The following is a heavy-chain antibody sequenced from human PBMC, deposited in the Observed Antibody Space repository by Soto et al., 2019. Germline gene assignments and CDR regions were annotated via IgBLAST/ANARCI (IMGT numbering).Heavy chain of an antibody. CDR2: ISGSGGST. D-gene: IGHD2-2*01. CDR3: AKTVVPAAMLGYYYYMDV. CDR1: GFTFSSYA. J-gene: IGHJ6*03. V-gene: IGHV3-23*01. Sequence: GGSLRLSCAASGFTFSSYAMSWVRQAPGKGLEWVSAISGSGGSTYYADSVKGRFTISRDNSKNTLYLQMNSLRAEDTAVYYCAKTVVPAAMLGYYYYMDVWGKGTTVTISS.